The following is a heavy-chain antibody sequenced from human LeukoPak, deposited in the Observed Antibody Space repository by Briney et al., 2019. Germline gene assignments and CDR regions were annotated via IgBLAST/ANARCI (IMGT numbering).Heavy chain of an antibody. Sequence: GGSLRLSCTASGFTFSDHYMDWVRQAPGKGLEWIGRIRNKANSYTTHYAASVKCRFTISRDDSKNLMYLQVNSLKTEDTAVYYCARPSVGLVRGAQNYYSYYMDVWRKGTTVTVSS. CDR3: ARPSVGLVRGAQNYYSYYMDV. D-gene: IGHD3-10*01. V-gene: IGHV3-72*01. CDR1: GFTFSDHY. J-gene: IGHJ6*03. CDR2: IRNKANSYTT.